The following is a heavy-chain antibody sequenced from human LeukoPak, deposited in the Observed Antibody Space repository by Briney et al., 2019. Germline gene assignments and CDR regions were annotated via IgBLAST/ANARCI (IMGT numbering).Heavy chain of an antibody. CDR3: AKGPLVRGVIPFLDY. D-gene: IGHD3-10*02. CDR2: INGSGGST. J-gene: IGHJ4*02. V-gene: IGHV3-23*01. CDR1: GFTFSSYA. Sequence: PGGSLRLSCAASGFTFSSYAMSWVRQAPGKGREWVSAINGSGGSTYYADSVKGRFTISRDNSKNTLYLQMNSLRAEDTAVYYCAKGPLVRGVIPFLDYWGQGILVTVSS.